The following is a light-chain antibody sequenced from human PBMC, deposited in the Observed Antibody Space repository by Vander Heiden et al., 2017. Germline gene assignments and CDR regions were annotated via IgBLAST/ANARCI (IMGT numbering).Light chain of an antibody. CDR2: WAS. Sequence: DIVMTQSPYSLAVSLGERATINCQSSQSVLYSPNNKNYLAWYQQKPGQPPKLLIYWASTRESGVPDRFSGRGSGTDFTLTISSLQAEDVAVYYCQQYDSTPRTFGQGTKVEIK. CDR3: QQYDSTPRT. J-gene: IGKJ1*01. CDR1: QSVLYSPNNKNY. V-gene: IGKV4-1*01.